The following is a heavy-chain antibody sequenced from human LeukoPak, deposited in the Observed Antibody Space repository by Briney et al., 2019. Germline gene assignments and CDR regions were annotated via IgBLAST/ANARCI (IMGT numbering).Heavy chain of an antibody. CDR2: IYYSGST. Sequence: SETLSLTCTVSGGSISSSSYYWGWIRQPPGKGLEWIGGIYYSGSTYYNPSLKSRVTIPVDTSKNQFSLKLSSVTAADTAVYYCARFIAAATYYFDYWGQGTLVTVSS. D-gene: IGHD6-13*01. CDR3: ARFIAAATYYFDY. V-gene: IGHV4-39*01. J-gene: IGHJ4*02. CDR1: GGSISSSSYY.